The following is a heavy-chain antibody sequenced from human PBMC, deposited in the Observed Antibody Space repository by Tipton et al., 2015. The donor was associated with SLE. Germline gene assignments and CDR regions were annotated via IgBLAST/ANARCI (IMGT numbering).Heavy chain of an antibody. CDR2: IYTSGST. V-gene: IGHV4-61*02. Sequence: TLSLTCTVSGGSISSGSYYWRWIRQPAGLGLEWIGRIYTSGSTNYNPSLKSRVTISVDTSKNQFSLKLSSVTAADMAVYFCARGGSSSWSDDAFDIWGQGTMVTVSS. D-gene: IGHD6-13*01. CDR1: GGSISSGSYY. CDR3: ARGGSSSWSDDAFDI. J-gene: IGHJ3*02.